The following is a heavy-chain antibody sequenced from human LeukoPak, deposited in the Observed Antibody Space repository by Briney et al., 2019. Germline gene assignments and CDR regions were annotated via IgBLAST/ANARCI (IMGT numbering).Heavy chain of an antibody. CDR3: AKRGDDFDY. V-gene: IGHV3-23*01. D-gene: IGHD3-10*01. CDR2: IVGSGGRT. J-gene: IGHJ4*02. Sequence: GGSLRLSCAASGFTFSSYGMSWVREAPGKGLEWVSGIVGSGGRTYYADSVKGRFTISRDNYKNTLYLQMNNLRAEDTAVYYGAKRGDDFDYWGQGTLVTVSS. CDR1: GFTFSSYG.